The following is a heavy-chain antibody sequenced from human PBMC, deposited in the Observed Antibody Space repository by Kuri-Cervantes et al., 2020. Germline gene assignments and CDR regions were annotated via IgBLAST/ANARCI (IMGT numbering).Heavy chain of an antibody. CDR2: TYHSGNT. J-gene: IGHJ4*02. CDR1: GGSISSGGYS. D-gene: IGHD6-13*01. Sequence: SETLSLTCAVSGGSISSGGYSWSWIRQPPGKGLEWIGYTYHSGNTNYNPSLKSRVTISVDTSTNQFSLKLTSVTAADTAVYYCARDRAAAGREGLGYWGQGTLVTVSS. V-gene: IGHV4-30-2*01. CDR3: ARDRAAAGREGLGY.